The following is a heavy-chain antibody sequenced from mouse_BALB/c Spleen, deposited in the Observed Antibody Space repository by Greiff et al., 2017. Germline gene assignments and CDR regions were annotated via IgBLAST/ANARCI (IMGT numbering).Heavy chain of an antibody. CDR3: ARHVDGDVGAMDY. V-gene: IGHV5-12-2*01. D-gene: IGHD1-2*01. Sequence: DVKLVESGGGLVQPGGSLKLSCAASGFTFSSYTMSWVRQTPEKRLEWVAYISNGGGSTYYPDTVKGRFTISRDNAKNTLYLQMSSLKSEDTAMYYCARHVDGDVGAMDYWGQGTSGTVSS. CDR2: ISNGGGST. CDR1: GFTFSSYT. J-gene: IGHJ4*01.